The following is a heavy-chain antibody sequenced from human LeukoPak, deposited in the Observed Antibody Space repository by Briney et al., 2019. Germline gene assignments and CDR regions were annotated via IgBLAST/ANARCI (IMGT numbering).Heavy chain of an antibody. CDR2: ISGRGGST. J-gene: IGHJ1*01. Sequence: GGSLRLSCAASGFTFNNYGMNWVRQAPGKGLEWVSVISGRGGSTYYADSVKGRFSISRDNSKNTLYLQMNSLRAEDTAVYYCAKSSVVVAPAEYFQHWGQGTLVTVSS. V-gene: IGHV3-23*01. CDR3: AKSSVVVAPAEYFQH. CDR1: GFTFNNYG. D-gene: IGHD2-15*01.